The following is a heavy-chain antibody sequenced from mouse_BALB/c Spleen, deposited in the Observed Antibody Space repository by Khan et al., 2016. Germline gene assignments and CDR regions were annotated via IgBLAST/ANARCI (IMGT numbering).Heavy chain of an antibody. V-gene: IGHV4-1*02. CDR2: INPDSRTI. J-gene: IGHJ2*01. CDR1: GYAFRSYC. CDR3: DRRAYYGFVDY. Sequence: EVQLLESGRGLVQPGESLKLSCAASGYAFRSYCMSCVRRPPGRSLVWMVDINPDSRTINYKPSLKGKFIISRDNAKKTLYLQMSKVRSEDTALYDCDRRAYYGFVDYWGEGTTLTVSS. D-gene: IGHD1-1*01.